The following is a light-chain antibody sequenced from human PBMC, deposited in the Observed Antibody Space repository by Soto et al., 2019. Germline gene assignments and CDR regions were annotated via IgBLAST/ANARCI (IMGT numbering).Light chain of an antibody. Sequence: VLTQPPSVSGAPRQRVTISCTGSSSNIGAGYDVHWYQQLPGTAPKLLIYGNSNRPSGVPDRFSGSKSGASASLAITGLQAEDEADYYCQSYDISLTTWVFGGGTKLTVL. V-gene: IGLV1-40*01. CDR2: GNS. CDR1: SSNIGAGYD. J-gene: IGLJ3*02. CDR3: QSYDISLTTWV.